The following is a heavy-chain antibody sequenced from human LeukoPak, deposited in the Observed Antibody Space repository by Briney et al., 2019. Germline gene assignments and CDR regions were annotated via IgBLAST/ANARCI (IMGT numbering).Heavy chain of an antibody. CDR1: GFTFSSYA. CDR3: ARDPIAVAKYYFDY. D-gene: IGHD6-19*01. V-gene: IGHV3-30-3*01. CDR2: ISYDGSNK. Sequence: GSLRLSLAASGFTFSSYAMHWVRQAPSKGLGGVAVISYDGSNKYYADSVKGRFTISRDNSKNKLYLQMNSLRAEDTAVYYCARDPIAVAKYYFDYWGQGTLVTVSS. J-gene: IGHJ4*02.